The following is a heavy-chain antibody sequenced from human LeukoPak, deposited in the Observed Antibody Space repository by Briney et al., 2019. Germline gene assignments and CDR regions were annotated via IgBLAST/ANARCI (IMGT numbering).Heavy chain of an antibody. CDR3: VFRDGSGF. J-gene: IGHJ4*02. V-gene: IGHV3-64D*06. CDR2: ISKSGGGT. Sequence: GGSLRLSCSASGFAFNKYAVHWVRQAPGKGLEYVSAISKSGGGTYYADSVKGRFTISRDNSKNTLYLQMNSLRTEDTAVYHCVFRDGSGFWGQGTLVTVTS. CDR1: GFAFNKYA. D-gene: IGHD6-19*01.